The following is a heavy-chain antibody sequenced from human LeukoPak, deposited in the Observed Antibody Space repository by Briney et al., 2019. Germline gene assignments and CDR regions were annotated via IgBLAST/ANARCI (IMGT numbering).Heavy chain of an antibody. Sequence: SETLSLTCPDSGGSISSYYLSWLRQPPGKGLAWIGYIYYSGSTKYNPSLKSRVTISVDTSQNQFSLRLSSVTAADTAVYYCARHPYGGNSDFDYWGQGTLVTVSS. J-gene: IGHJ4*02. V-gene: IGHV4-59*08. D-gene: IGHD4-23*01. CDR1: GGSISSYY. CDR3: ARHPYGGNSDFDY. CDR2: IYYSGST.